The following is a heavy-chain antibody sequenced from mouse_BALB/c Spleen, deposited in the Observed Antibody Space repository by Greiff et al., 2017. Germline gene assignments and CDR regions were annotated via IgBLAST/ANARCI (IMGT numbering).Heavy chain of an antibody. CDR1: GYSITSDYA. V-gene: IGHV3-2*02. CDR3: ARSLGRQAWFAY. Sequence: EVMLVESGPGLVKPSQSLSLTCTVTGYSITSDYAWNWIRQFPGNKLEWMGYISYSGSTSYNPSLKSRISITRDTSKNQFFLQLNSVTTEDTATYYCARSLGRQAWFAYWGQGTLVTVSA. D-gene: IGHD4-1*01. J-gene: IGHJ3*01. CDR2: ISYSGST.